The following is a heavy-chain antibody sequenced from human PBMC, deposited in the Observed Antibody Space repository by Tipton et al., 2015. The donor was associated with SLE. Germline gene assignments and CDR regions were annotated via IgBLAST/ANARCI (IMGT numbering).Heavy chain of an antibody. Sequence: TLSLTCTVSGGSISSSNYFWSWVRQLPGKGLEWISYIHYSGSAFYNPSLKSRVITSVDISKNQLSLNLSSLTAADTAVYYCAREVNIVDDSDAFDIWGQGTMVTVSP. J-gene: IGHJ3*02. CDR2: IHYSGSA. V-gene: IGHV4-31*03. CDR1: GGSISSSNYF. CDR3: AREVNIVDDSDAFDI. D-gene: IGHD5/OR15-5a*01.